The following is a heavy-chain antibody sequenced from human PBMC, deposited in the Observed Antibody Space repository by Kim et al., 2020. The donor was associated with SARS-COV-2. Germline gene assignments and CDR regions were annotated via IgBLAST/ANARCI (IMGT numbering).Heavy chain of an antibody. CDR3: AKGGYSSGWFGWFQH. V-gene: IGHV3-30*18. Sequence: GGSLRLSCAASGFTFSSYGIQWVRQAPGKGLEWVALISHDGSEKYYAGSLKGRFTISRDNSEDTVYLQMNSLRTEDTAVYYCAKGGYSSGWFGWFQHWG. CDR2: ISHDGSEK. D-gene: IGHD6-19*01. J-gene: IGHJ1*01. CDR1: GFTFSSYG.